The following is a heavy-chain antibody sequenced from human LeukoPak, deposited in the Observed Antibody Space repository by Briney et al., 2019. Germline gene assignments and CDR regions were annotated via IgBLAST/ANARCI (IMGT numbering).Heavy chain of an antibody. CDR1: GFTFNTYN. Sequence: GGSLRLSCAGSGFTFNTYNMNWVRQAPGKGLESVSLIYSGGSTYYADSVKGRFTISRDNSKNTLYLQMNNLRVEDAAVYYCARPHCGGGSCYLDYWGQGTLVTVSS. CDR3: ARPHCGGGSCYLDY. D-gene: IGHD2-15*01. J-gene: IGHJ4*02. CDR2: IYSGGST. V-gene: IGHV3-53*01.